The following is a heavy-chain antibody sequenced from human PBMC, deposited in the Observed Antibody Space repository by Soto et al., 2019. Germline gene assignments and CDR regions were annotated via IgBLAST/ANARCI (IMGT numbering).Heavy chain of an antibody. CDR2: ISGSGGST. J-gene: IGHJ4*02. Sequence: EVQLLESGGGLVQPGGSLRLSCAASGFTFSSYAMSWVRQAPGKGLEWVSAISGSGGSTYYADSVKGRFTISRDNSKNTLYLQMNSLRAEDTAVYYCAKDRAGGYDYPEFDVFDYWGQGTLVTVSS. CDR3: AKDRAGGYDYPEFDVFDY. CDR1: GFTFSSYA. V-gene: IGHV3-23*01. D-gene: IGHD5-12*01.